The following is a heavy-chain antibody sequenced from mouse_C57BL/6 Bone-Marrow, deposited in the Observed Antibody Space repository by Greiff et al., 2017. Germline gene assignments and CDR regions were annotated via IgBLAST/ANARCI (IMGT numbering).Heavy chain of an antibody. V-gene: IGHV1-53*01. CDR1: GYTFTSYW. J-gene: IGHJ1*03. CDR2: INPSNGGT. CDR3: ARDGYSVGWYFDV. D-gene: IGHD2-3*01. Sequence: QVQLQQPGTELVKPGASVKLSCKASGYTFTSYWMHWVKQRPGQGLEWIGNINPSNGGTTYNEKFKSKATLTVDKSSSTAYMQLSSLTSEDSAVYDCARDGYSVGWYFDVWGTGTTVTVSS.